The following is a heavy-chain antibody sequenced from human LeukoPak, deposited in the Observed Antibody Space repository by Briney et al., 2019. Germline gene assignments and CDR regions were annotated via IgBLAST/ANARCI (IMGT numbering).Heavy chain of an antibody. Sequence: GGSLRLSCAASGFTFSSYEMNWVRQAPGKGLEWVSYVSSSGSTIYYADSVKGRFTISRDNAKNSLYLQMNSLRAEDTAVYYCARYPSGQFDYWGQGTLVTVSS. CDR3: ARYPSGQFDY. CDR1: GFTFSSYE. V-gene: IGHV3-48*03. CDR2: VSSSGSTI. J-gene: IGHJ4*02.